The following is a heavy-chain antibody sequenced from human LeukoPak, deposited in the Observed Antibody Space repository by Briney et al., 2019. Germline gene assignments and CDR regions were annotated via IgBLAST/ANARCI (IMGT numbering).Heavy chain of an antibody. CDR2: ISGSGGRT. V-gene: IGHV3-23*01. Sequence: GGSLRLSCAAPGFTFSSYAMSWVRQAPGKGPEWVSAISGSGGRTYYADSVKGRFTISGDTSKNTLYLQMNSLRAEDTAVYYCAKEGGSGDYSWLDPWGQGTLVTVSS. CDR3: AKEGGSGDYSWLDP. D-gene: IGHD4-17*01. J-gene: IGHJ5*02. CDR1: GFTFSSYA.